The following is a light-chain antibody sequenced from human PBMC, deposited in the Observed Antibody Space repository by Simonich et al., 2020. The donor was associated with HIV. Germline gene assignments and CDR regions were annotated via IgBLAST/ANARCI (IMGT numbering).Light chain of an antibody. J-gene: IGKJ2*01. Sequence: AIRMTQSPSSLSASTGDRVTITCRASQGISSYLAWYQQKPGKAPNLLIYAASTLQSGVPSRFSGSGSGTDFTLTISCLQSEDFATYYCQQFNSYPYTFGQGTKLEIK. CDR3: QQFNSYPYT. V-gene: IGKV1-8*01. CDR1: QGISSY. CDR2: AAS.